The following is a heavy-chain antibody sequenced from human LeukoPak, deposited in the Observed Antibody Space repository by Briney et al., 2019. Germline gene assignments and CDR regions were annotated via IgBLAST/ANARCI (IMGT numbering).Heavy chain of an antibody. J-gene: IGHJ4*02. D-gene: IGHD6-19*01. Sequence: ASVKVSCKASGGTFSSYAISWVRQAPGQGLEWMGGFDPEDRETIYAQKFQGRVTMTEDTSTDTAYMELSSLRSEDTAVYYCATAPTGEAVAGTRFDYWGQGTLVTVSS. CDR3: ATAPTGEAVAGTRFDY. V-gene: IGHV1-24*01. CDR1: GGTFSSYA. CDR2: FDPEDRET.